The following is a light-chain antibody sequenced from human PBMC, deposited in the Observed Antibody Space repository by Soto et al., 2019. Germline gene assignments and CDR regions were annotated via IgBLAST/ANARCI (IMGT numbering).Light chain of an antibody. CDR2: AAF. J-gene: IGKJ2*01. CDR1: QTINTY. V-gene: IGKV1-39*01. CDR3: QQSYSIPQT. Sequence: DIPMTQSPSSLSASVGDRVTITCRASQTINTYLNWYQQKLGKAPKLLIYAAFTLESGVPSRFSGSGSGTDFTLTISSLQPEDFATYYCQQSYSIPQTFGQGTKLHIK.